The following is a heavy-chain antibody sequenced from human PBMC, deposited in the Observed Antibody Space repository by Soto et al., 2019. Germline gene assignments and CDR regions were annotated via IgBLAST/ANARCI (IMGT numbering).Heavy chain of an antibody. D-gene: IGHD4-17*01. V-gene: IGHV3-30*18. Sequence: GGSLRLSCAASGFTFSSYGMHWVRQAPGKGLEWVAVISYDGSNKYYADSVKGRFTISRDNSKNTLYLQMNSLRAEDTAVYYCAKDHPYGYFDYWGQGTLVTVSS. CDR3: AKDHPYGYFDY. CDR2: ISYDGSNK. J-gene: IGHJ4*02. CDR1: GFTFSSYG.